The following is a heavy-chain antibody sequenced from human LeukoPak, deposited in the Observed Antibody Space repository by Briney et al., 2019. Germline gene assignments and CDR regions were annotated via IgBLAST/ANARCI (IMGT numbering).Heavy chain of an antibody. J-gene: IGHJ4*02. CDR3: ARAGGSTVSHSDY. V-gene: IGHV3-7*01. D-gene: IGHD4-17*01. CDR2: IKQDGNEK. Sequence: GGSLRLSCAASGFTFSSYWMNWVRQAPGKGLEWVANIKQDGNEKYYVDSVKGRFTISRDNAKNSLYLQMNSLRAEDTAVYYCARAGGSTVSHSDYWGQGTLVTVSS. CDR1: GFTFSSYW.